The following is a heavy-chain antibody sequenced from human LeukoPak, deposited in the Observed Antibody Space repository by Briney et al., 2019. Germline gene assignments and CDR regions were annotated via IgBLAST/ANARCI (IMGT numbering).Heavy chain of an antibody. CDR3: ARDYYDSSPDAFDI. Sequence: GRSLRLSCAASGFTFSSYSMIWVRQAPGKGLEWVSYISSSSSTIYYADSVKGRFTISRDNAKNSLYLQMNSLRDEDTAVYYCARDYYDSSPDAFDIWGQGTMVTVSS. CDR1: GFTFSSYS. V-gene: IGHV3-48*02. J-gene: IGHJ3*02. CDR2: ISSSSSTI. D-gene: IGHD3-22*01.